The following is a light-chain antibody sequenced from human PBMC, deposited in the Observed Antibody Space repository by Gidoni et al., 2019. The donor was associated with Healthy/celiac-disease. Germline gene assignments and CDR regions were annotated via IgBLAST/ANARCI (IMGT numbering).Light chain of an antibody. CDR3: QQSYSTPLT. CDR1: QSISSY. Sequence: DIQMTKSPSSLSASVGDRVTITCRASQSISSYLNWYQQKPGKAPKLLIYAASSLQSGVPSRFSGSGSGTGFTLTISSLQPEDFATYYCQQSYSTPLTFXGXTKVEIK. V-gene: IGKV1-39*01. CDR2: AAS. J-gene: IGKJ4*01.